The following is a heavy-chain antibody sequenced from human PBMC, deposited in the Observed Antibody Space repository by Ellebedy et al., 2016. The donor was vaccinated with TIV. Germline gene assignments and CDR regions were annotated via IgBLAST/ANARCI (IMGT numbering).Heavy chain of an antibody. V-gene: IGHV1-69*10. J-gene: IGHJ4*02. D-gene: IGHD5-12*01. Sequence: AASVKVPCKASGGTFSSYAFSWVRQAPGLGLEWMGGIIPVLGTPTYAQKFQGRVTITADRSTNPAYLELSSLRDEDSAVYYCALRVAKYCWGQGTLVTVSS. CDR3: ALRVAKYC. CDR1: GGTFSSYA. CDR2: IIPVLGTP.